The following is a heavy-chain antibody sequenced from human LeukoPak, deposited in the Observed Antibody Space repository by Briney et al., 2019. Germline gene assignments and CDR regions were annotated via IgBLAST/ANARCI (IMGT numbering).Heavy chain of an antibody. CDR1: ALTFSVYW. D-gene: IGHD3-10*01. V-gene: IGHV3-7*05. Sequence: PGGSLRLSCSASALTFSVYWMTWVRQALGKGLEWVATIKEDGSDKYYVDSVRGRFTISRDNAENSLYLQMNSLTAEDTALYYCARDGIRDIPGIITIRYDYWGQGTLVTVSS. CDR3: ARDGIRDIPGIITIRYDY. J-gene: IGHJ4*02. CDR2: IKEDGSDK.